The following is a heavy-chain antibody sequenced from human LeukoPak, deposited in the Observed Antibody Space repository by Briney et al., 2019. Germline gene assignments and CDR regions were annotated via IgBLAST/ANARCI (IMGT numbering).Heavy chain of an antibody. CDR2: ISGSGGST. V-gene: IGHV3-23*01. D-gene: IGHD6-13*01. CDR3: AKDRGSSWNVLEDSLYFDY. Sequence: GGSLRLSCAASGFTFSSYAMSWVRQAPGKGLEWVSAISGSGGSTYYADSVKGRFTISRDNSKNTLYLQMNSLRAEDTAVYYCAKDRGSSWNVLEDSLYFDYWGQGTLVTVSS. J-gene: IGHJ4*02. CDR1: GFTFSSYA.